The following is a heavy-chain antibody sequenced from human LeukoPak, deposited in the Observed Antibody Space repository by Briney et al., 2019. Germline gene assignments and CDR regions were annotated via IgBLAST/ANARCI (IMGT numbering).Heavy chain of an antibody. V-gene: IGHV3-7*03. CDR1: GFTFSSYW. D-gene: IGHD3-16*01. J-gene: IGHJ6*02. CDR2: INHNGNVN. CDR3: ARGGGLDV. Sequence: GGSLRLSCAASGFTFSSYWMNWDRQAPGKGLEWVASINHNGNVNYYVDSVKGRFTISRDNAKNSLYLQMSNMRAEDTAVYFCARGGGLDVWGQGATVTVSS.